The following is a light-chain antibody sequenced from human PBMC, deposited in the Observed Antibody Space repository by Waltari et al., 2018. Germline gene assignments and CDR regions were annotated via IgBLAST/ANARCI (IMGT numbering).Light chain of an antibody. Sequence: QSVLTQPPSVSAAPGPRVTIPCSGGRSNTGTNYVYWYRQFPGTAPKLLISENTERPSGIPGRFSGSKSGTSATLDITGLQAGDEADYYCGTWDSSLSGAVFGGGTHLTVL. CDR3: GTWDSSLSGAV. V-gene: IGLV1-51*02. J-gene: IGLJ7*01. CDR2: ENT. CDR1: RSNTGTNY.